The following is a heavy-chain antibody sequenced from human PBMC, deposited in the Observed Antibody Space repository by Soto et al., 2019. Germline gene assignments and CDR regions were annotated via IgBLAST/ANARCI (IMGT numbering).Heavy chain of an antibody. J-gene: IGHJ5*02. V-gene: IGHV4-39*01. CDR1: GDSISNSNYY. D-gene: IGHD3-22*01. CDR2: IYYSGIT. CDR3: AKSNSGYYKWFDP. Sequence: SETLSLTCTVSGDSISNSNYYWGWIRQPPGKGLEWIANIYYSGITYCNPSLKSRVAISVDTSKNQFSLKLSSVTAADTAIYYCAKSNSGYYKWFDPWGQGTLVTVSS.